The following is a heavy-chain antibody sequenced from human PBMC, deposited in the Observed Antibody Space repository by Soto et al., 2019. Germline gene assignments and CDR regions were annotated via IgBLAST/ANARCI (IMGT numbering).Heavy chain of an antibody. Sequence: PGGSLRLSCAASGFTFSSYAMHWVRQAPGKGLEWVAVISYDGSNKYYADSVKGRFTISRDNSKNTLYLQMNSLRAEDTAVYYCARSGFDWLLLDYYYGMDVWGQGTTVTVSS. D-gene: IGHD3-9*01. V-gene: IGHV3-30-3*01. J-gene: IGHJ6*02. CDR3: ARSGFDWLLLDYYYGMDV. CDR2: ISYDGSNK. CDR1: GFTFSSYA.